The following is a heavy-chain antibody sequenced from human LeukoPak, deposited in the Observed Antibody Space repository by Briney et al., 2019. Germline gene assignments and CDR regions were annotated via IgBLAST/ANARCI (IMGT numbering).Heavy chain of an antibody. CDR3: ARDLRYFDY. V-gene: IGHV3-30*02. D-gene: IGHD3-10*01. Sequence: GGSLRLSCAASGFTFRSYGMHWVRQAPGKGLEWVAFVRSDGSTKFYADSVKGRFTISRDNSKNTLYLQMNSLRAEDTAVYYCARDLRYFDYWGQGTLVTVSS. J-gene: IGHJ4*02. CDR1: GFTFRSYG. CDR2: VRSDGSTK.